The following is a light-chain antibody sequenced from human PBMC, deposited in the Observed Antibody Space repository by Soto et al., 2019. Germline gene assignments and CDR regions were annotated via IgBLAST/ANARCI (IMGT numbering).Light chain of an antibody. Sequence: EIVLTHSPCTLSLSPGERATLSFMSIQSVSSSYLAWYQQKPGQAPSLLIYVTASRATGIPDRFSGSGSGTDFTLTISRLEPEDFAVYYCQQYGSSPPWTFGQGTK. V-gene: IGKV3-20*01. CDR2: VTA. CDR1: QSVSSSY. CDR3: QQYGSSPPWT. J-gene: IGKJ1*01.